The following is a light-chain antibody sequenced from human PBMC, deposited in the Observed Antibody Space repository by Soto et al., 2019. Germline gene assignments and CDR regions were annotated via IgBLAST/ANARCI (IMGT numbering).Light chain of an antibody. V-gene: IGKV3-15*01. J-gene: IGKJ3*01. CDR3: QQYNNWPRFT. CDR1: QSVSSN. CDR2: GAS. Sequence: EKGRTRCPANLYMTPGERATLSCMASQSVSSNLAWYQQKPGQAPRLLIYGASTRATGIPARFSGSGSGTEFTLTISSLQSEDFAVYSCQQYNNWPRFTFVLGT.